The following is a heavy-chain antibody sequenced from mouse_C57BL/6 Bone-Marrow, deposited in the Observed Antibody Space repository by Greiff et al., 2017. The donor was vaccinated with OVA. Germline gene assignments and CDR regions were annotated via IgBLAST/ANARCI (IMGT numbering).Heavy chain of an antibody. Sequence: EVQRVESGGGLVKPGGSLKLSCAASGFTFSSYAMSWVRQTPEKRLEWVATISDGGSYTYYPDNVKGRFTISRDNAKNNLYLQMSHLTSEDTAMYYCARGGYGSRFAYWGQGTLVTVSA. D-gene: IGHD1-1*01. CDR3: ARGGYGSRFAY. CDR2: ISDGGSYT. CDR1: GFTFSSYA. J-gene: IGHJ3*01. V-gene: IGHV5-4*01.